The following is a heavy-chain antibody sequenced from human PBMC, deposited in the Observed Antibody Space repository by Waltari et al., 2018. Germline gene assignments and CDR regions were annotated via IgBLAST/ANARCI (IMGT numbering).Heavy chain of an antibody. V-gene: IGHV3-66*04. J-gene: IGHJ6*02. CDR1: GFTVTTNY. CDR3: VRHVSGYTRATFDV. D-gene: IGHD5-12*01. CDR2: INSNGGT. Sequence: EVRLVESGGGLVQPGRSRRLSCAAYGFTVTTNYMSWVRQAPGKGLEWVSLINSNGGTYYADSVKDRFTISRDNSKNTLGLQMNSLRAEDTAVYYCVRHVSGYTRATFDVWGQGTTVTVSS.